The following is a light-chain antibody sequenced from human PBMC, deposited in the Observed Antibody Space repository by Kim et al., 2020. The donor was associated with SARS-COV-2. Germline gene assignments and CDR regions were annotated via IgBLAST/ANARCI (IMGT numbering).Light chain of an antibody. CDR1: NIGSKS. Sequence: APGNTAMITGSRSNIGSKSVHCCQQQPGGAHVIVMYYDVDRPSAIPERFSGSNSGNTATLTIISVEDGDEADYYCQVWDSSSDHYVFGTGTKVTVL. CDR3: QVWDSSSDHYV. J-gene: IGLJ1*01. V-gene: IGLV3-21*04. CDR2: YDV.